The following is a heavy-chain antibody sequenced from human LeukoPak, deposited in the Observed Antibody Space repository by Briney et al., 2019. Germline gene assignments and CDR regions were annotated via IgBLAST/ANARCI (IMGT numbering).Heavy chain of an antibody. CDR3: ASDYDSSGYYYGNWFDP. J-gene: IGHJ5*02. Sequence: ASVKVSCKASGYTFTSYAMNWVRQAPGQGLEWMGWINTNTGNPTYAQGFTGRFVFPLDTSVSTAYLQISSLKAEDTAVYYCASDYDSSGYYYGNWFDPWGQGTLVTVSS. CDR2: INTNTGNP. D-gene: IGHD3-22*01. CDR1: GYTFTSYA. V-gene: IGHV7-4-1*02.